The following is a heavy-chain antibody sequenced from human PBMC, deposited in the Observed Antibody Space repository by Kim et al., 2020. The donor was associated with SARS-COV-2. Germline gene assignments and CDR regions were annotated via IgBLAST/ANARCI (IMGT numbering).Heavy chain of an antibody. CDR3: ARPRVDSSGYSDDAFDI. D-gene: IGHD3-22*01. Sequence: LKSRVPISVDTSKNQFSLKLSSVTAADTAVYYCARPRVDSSGYSDDAFDIWGQGTMVTVSS. J-gene: IGHJ3*02. V-gene: IGHV4-39*01.